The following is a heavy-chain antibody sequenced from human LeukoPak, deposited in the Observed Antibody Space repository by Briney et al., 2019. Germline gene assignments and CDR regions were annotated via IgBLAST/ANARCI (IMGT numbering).Heavy chain of an antibody. Sequence: SVKVSCKASGGTFSSYAISWVRQAPGQGLEWMGRIIPILGIANYAQKFQGRVTITADKSTSTAYMELSSLRSEDTAVYYCARDRKGYSSGWSPYNWFDPWGQGTLVTVSS. CDR2: IIPILGIA. D-gene: IGHD6-19*01. V-gene: IGHV1-69*04. CDR1: GGTFSSYA. CDR3: ARDRKGYSSGWSPYNWFDP. J-gene: IGHJ5*02.